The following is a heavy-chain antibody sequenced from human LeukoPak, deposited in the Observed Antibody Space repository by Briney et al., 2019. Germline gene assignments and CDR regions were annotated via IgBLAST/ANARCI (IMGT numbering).Heavy chain of an antibody. V-gene: IGHV3-23*01. CDR1: GFTFSSYA. CDR2: ISGSGGST. Sequence: GGSLRLSCAASGFTFSSYAMSGVRHAPGKGLEWVSAISGSGGSTYYADSVKGRFTISRDNSKNTLYLQMNSLRAEDTAVYYCAKEAYDSSGPTGFDPWGQGTLVTVSS. D-gene: IGHD3-22*01. CDR3: AKEAYDSSGPTGFDP. J-gene: IGHJ5*02.